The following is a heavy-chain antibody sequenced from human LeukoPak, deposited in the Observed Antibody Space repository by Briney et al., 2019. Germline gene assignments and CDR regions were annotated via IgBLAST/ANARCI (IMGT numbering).Heavy chain of an antibody. V-gene: IGHV4-61*08. CDR3: ATYYYDSSGYSTYFDY. J-gene: IGHJ4*02. D-gene: IGHD3-22*01. CDR2: IYYSGST. Sequence: SETLSLTCTVSGGSISSGGYYWSWIRQPPGKGLEWIGYIYYSGSTNYNPSLKSRVTISVDTSKNQFSLKLSSVTAADTAVYYCATYYYDSSGYSTYFDYWGQGTLVTVSS. CDR1: GGSISSGGYY.